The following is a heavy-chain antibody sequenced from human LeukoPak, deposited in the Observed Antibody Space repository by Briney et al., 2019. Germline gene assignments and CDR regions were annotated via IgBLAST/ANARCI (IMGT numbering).Heavy chain of an antibody. J-gene: IGHJ4*02. Sequence: GGSLRLSCAASGFPFSSYWMHWVRQAPGKGLVWVSRNSSDGSSTSYADSVKGRFPISRDNAKNTLYLQMNSLRAEDTAVYYCLFAPRGWFGNSWGQGTLVTVSS. CDR2: NSSDGSST. V-gene: IGHV3-74*01. CDR1: GFPFSSYW. CDR3: LFAPRGWFGNS. D-gene: IGHD3-10*01.